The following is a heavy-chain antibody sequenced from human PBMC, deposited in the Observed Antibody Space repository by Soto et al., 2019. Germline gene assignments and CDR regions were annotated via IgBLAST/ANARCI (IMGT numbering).Heavy chain of an antibody. Sequence: GGSLRLSSAAFGFAFSSYAMSWVRQAPGKGLEWVSGISGSGDGTYYADSVKGRFTISRDNSKGTLHLQMNSLGAEDTAVYYCAKEGISRIMVFDYWGQGTLVTVSS. V-gene: IGHV3-23*01. CDR2: ISGSGDGT. D-gene: IGHD2-8*01. J-gene: IGHJ4*02. CDR3: AKEGISRIMVFDY. CDR1: GFAFSSYA.